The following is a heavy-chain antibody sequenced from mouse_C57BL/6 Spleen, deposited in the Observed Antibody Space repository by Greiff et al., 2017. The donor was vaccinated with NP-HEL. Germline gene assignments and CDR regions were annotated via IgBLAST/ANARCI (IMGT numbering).Heavy chain of an antibody. Sequence: QVHVKQSGAELVKPGASVKISCKASGYAFSSYWMNWVKQRPGKGLEWIGQIYPGDGDTNYNGKFKGKATLTADKSSSTAYMQLSSLTSEDSAVYCCARSYDGYYYAMDYWGQGTSVTVSS. V-gene: IGHV1-80*01. J-gene: IGHJ4*01. D-gene: IGHD2-3*01. CDR2: IYPGDGDT. CDR3: ARSYDGYYYAMDY. CDR1: GYAFSSYW.